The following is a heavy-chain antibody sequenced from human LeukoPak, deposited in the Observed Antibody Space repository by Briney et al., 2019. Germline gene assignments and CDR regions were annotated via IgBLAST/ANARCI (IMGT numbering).Heavy chain of an antibody. D-gene: IGHD1-26*01. CDR2: ISSSGST. J-gene: IGHJ4*02. CDR1: RGSISGSSRSFY. V-gene: IGHV4-4*09. CDR3: ARIPLAYSGAYYFDY. Sequence: PSETLSLTCTVSRGSISGSSRSFYWSWLRQPPGKGLEWIGYISSSGSTNDNPSLRSRVTISLDASKNQFFLTLSSVSAADTALYYCARIPLAYSGAYYFDYWGQGTLVTVSP.